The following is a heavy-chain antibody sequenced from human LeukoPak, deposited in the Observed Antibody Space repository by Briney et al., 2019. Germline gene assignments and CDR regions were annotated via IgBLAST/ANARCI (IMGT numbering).Heavy chain of an antibody. V-gene: IGHV1-2*02. CDR3: ARLYYYGSGSYVGYFDY. Sequence: ASVKVSCKASGYIFTAHYIHWVRQAPGQGLEWMGWINPNNGVTNYAQKFQGRVTMTRDTSITTAYMELSRLRSDDTAVYYCARLYYYGSGSYVGYFDYWGQGTLVTVSS. CDR2: INPNNGVT. D-gene: IGHD3-10*01. CDR1: GYIFTAHY. J-gene: IGHJ4*02.